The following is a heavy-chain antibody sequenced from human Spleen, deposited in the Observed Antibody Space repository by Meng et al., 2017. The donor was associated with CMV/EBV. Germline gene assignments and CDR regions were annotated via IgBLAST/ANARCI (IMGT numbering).Heavy chain of an antibody. V-gene: IGHV2-5*01. J-gene: IGHJ4*02. CDR1: GFSLYTDGVG. CDR2: IYWNDDK. D-gene: IGHD3-3*01. Sequence: SGPTLVKPTQTLTLTCSFSGFSLYTDGVGVGWIRQPPGKALESLALIYWNDDKRYSPSLKSRLTVTKDISKNQVVLSMTNIDPLDSGTYYCAHRRQYYDFWSADYPDYFDYWGQGIQVTVSS. CDR3: AHRRQYYDFWSADYPDYFDY.